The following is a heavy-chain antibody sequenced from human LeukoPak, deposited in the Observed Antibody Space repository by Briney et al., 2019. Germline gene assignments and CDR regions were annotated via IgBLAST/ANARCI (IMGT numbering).Heavy chain of an antibody. V-gene: IGHV3-7*01. J-gene: IGHJ4*02. CDR1: GFMFSTYW. D-gene: IGHD2-15*01. CDR2: IKPDGSQT. Sequence: GGSLRLSCAASGFMFSTYWMTWVRQAPGKGLEWVANIKPDGSQTYYLSSVMGRFTISRDNTNNLLYLQMNSLRGEDAALYYCGGFGYEAGVDLWGQGTLVTVSS. CDR3: GGFGYEAGVDL.